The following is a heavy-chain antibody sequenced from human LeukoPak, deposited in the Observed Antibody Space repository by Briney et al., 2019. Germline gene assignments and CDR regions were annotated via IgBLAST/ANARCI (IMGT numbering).Heavy chain of an antibody. CDR3: ARHWGHNYYYGMGV. CDR1: SGSITDQYH. CDR2: QYYGSHT. V-gene: IGHV4-39*01. J-gene: IGHJ6*02. Sequence: SETLSLTCSVSSGSITDQYHWGWIRQPPGKGLEWIASQYYGSHTYYTPSLESRATISLDASRNQFSLQLRSVTAADTAVYYCARHWGHNYYYGMGVWGQGTSVIVAS. D-gene: IGHD3-16*01.